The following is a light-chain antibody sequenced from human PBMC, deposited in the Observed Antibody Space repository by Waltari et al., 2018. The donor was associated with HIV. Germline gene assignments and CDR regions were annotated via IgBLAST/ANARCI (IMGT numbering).Light chain of an antibody. CDR1: DSTIGRNH. CDR3: AVWDDSLTGVI. V-gene: IGLV1-47*01. Sequence: QSVLTQPPSASGTPGQRVSISCSGSDSTIGRNHVYWYQQVAGTAPKLLIYRDNQRPSGVSDRFSGSKSGSSASLAISGLRSEDEAAYFCAVWDDSLTGVIFGGKTKLTVL. J-gene: IGLJ2*01. CDR2: RDN.